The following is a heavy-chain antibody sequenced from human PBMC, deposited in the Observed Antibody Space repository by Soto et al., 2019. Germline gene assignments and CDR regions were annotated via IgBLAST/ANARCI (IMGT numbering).Heavy chain of an antibody. D-gene: IGHD6-13*01. V-gene: IGHV4-30-2*01. CDR3: ARGGYSSSWYLEPFDY. CDR1: GGSSSSGGYS. J-gene: IGHJ4*02. Sequence: SGNLSLTCAVSGGSSSSGGYSWRWFRQPPGKGLEWIGYIYHRGSTYYNPSLKSRVTISVDRSKNQFSLKLSSVTAADTAVYYCARGGYSSSWYLEPFDYWGQGPLVT. CDR2: IYHRGST.